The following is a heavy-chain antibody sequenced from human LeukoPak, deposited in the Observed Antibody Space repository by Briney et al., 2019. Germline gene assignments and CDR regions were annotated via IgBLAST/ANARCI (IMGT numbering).Heavy chain of an antibody. CDR2: VKSKTNGGTT. V-gene: IGHV3-15*01. Sequence: GGSLRLSCAASGFTFSNAWMSWVRQAPGKGLEWVGRVKSKTNGGTTAYAAPAKGRFTISRDDSKNTYLQMNSLKSEDTAVYYCTAGIGHSDFDYWGQGTLVTVSS. D-gene: IGHD6-13*01. J-gene: IGHJ4*02. CDR1: GFTFSNAW. CDR3: TAGIGHSDFDY.